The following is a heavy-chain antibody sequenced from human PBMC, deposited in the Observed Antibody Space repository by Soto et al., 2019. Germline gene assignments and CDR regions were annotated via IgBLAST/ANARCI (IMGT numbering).Heavy chain of an antibody. CDR3: ARGGDFWSGYYGYYYYGMDV. D-gene: IGHD3-3*01. CDR1: GFTFSSHS. J-gene: IGHJ6*02. Sequence: EVQLVESGGGLVQPGGSLRLSCAASGFTFSSHSMNWVRQAPGKGLEWISYISSSGSTIYYADSVKGRFTISRDNAKNSLYLQMNSLRAEDTAVYYCARGGDFWSGYYGYYYYGMDVWGQGTTVTVSS. V-gene: IGHV3-48*04. CDR2: ISSSGSTI.